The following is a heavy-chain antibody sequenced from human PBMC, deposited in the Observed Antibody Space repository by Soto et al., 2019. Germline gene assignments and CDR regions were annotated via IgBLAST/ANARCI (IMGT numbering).Heavy chain of an antibody. CDR2: IGSSGRTI. CDR3: ASGGSLAPEY. J-gene: IGHJ4*02. D-gene: IGHD3-16*01. V-gene: IGHV3-11*01. Sequence: QVQLVESGGGLVKPGESLRLSCAASGFNFSDYYMTWIRQAPEKGLEWVSSIGSSGRTIYYADSVKGRFTISRDNAKKSVILQMSSLSVEDTAVYYCASGGSLAPEYWGQGTLVTVSS. CDR1: GFNFSDYY.